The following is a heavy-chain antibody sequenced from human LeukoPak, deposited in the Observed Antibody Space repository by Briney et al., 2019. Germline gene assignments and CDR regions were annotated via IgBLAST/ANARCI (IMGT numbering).Heavy chain of an antibody. V-gene: IGHV1-3*01. CDR2: INAGNGNT. J-gene: IGHJ4*02. CDR3: ARVSARDVWGSYRSTHFDY. Sequence: ASVKVSCKASGYTFTSYAMHWVRQAPGQRLEWMGWINAGNGNTKYSQKFQGRVTITRDTSASTAYMELSSLRSEDTAVYYCARVSARDVWGSYRSTHFDYWGQGTLVTVSS. CDR1: GYTFTSYA. D-gene: IGHD3-16*02.